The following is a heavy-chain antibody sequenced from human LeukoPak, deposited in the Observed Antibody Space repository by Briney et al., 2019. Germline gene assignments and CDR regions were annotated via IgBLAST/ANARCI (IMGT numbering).Heavy chain of an antibody. J-gene: IGHJ4*02. D-gene: IGHD3-22*01. Sequence: GGSLKISCKGSGYIFTNYWVSWVRTRSGKGLGWMGSIYPGDSDIRYSPSFQGQVTISADKSISTAYLQWSSLKASDTAMYYCARLRYYDSPRVYFDYWGQGTLVTVSS. CDR1: GYIFTNYW. CDR2: IYPGDSDI. CDR3: ARLRYYDSPRVYFDY. V-gene: IGHV5-51*01.